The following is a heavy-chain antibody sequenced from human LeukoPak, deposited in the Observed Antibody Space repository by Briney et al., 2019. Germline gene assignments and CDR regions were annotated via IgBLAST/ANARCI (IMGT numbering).Heavy chain of an antibody. CDR3: AKVFRAIAAAPYFQH. CDR2: ISGSGGST. CDR1: GFTFSSYA. V-gene: IGHV3-23*01. Sequence: AGGSLRLSCAASGFTFSSYAMSWVRQAPGKGLEWVSAISGSGGSTYYADSVKGRFTISRDNSKNTLYLQMNSLRAEDTAVYYCAKVFRAIAAAPYFQHWGQGTLVTVSS. J-gene: IGHJ1*01. D-gene: IGHD6-13*01.